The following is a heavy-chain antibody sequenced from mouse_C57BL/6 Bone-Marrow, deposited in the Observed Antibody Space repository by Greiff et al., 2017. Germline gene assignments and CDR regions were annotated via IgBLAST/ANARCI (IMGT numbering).Heavy chain of an antibody. V-gene: IGHV1-61*01. CDR2: IYPSDSET. CDR3: ARLGYDYGGFAY. CDR1: GYTFTSYW. J-gene: IGHJ3*01. D-gene: IGHD2-4*01. Sequence: QVQLQQSGAELVRPGSSVKLSCKASGYTFTSYWMDWVKQRPGQGLEWIGNIYPSDSETNYNQKFKDKATLTVDKSSSTAYMQLSSLTSEDSAVYYCARLGYDYGGFAYWGQGTLVTVSA.